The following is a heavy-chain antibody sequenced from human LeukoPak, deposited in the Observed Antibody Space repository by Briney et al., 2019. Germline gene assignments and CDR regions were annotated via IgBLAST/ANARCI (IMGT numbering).Heavy chain of an antibody. Sequence: ASVKVSCKPSGYTFTGYYMHWVRQAPGQGLEWMGRINPNSGGTNYAQKFQGRVTMTRDTSISTAYMELSRLRSDDTAVYYCARGAGEYYDFWSGYYSSGYWGQGTLVTVSS. CDR3: ARGAGEYYDFWSGYYSSGY. D-gene: IGHD3-3*01. J-gene: IGHJ4*02. V-gene: IGHV1-2*06. CDR1: GYTFTGYY. CDR2: INPNSGGT.